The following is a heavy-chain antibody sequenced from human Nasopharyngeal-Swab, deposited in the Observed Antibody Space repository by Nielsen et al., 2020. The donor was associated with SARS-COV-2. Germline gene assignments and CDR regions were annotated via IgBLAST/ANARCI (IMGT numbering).Heavy chain of an antibody. J-gene: IGHJ2*01. CDR1: GFTFENYS. Sequence: SLKISCAASGFTFENYSMHWVRQPPGKGLEWVSGITWNSGNKGYADSVQGRFTISRDNAKSSLYLQMNSLRVEDTALYYCARENNWEALRYFDLWGRGTLVTVSS. CDR3: ARENNWEALRYFDL. V-gene: IGHV3-9*01. D-gene: IGHD1-20*01. CDR2: ITWNSGNK.